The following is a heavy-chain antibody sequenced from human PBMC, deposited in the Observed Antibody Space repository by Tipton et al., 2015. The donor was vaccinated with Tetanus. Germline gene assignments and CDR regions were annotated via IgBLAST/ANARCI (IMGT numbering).Heavy chain of an antibody. D-gene: IGHD6-19*01. CDR2: IYYSGST. CDR3: VRDPGNQWHLDY. CDR1: GGSISSGGYY. V-gene: IGHV4-31*02. Sequence: LRPSCTVSGGSISSGGYYWSWIRQHPGKGLEWIAYIYYSGSTNYNPSLESRVTISVDTSKNQFSLKLSSVTPEDTAVYFCVRDPGNQWHLDYWGQGILVTVSS. J-gene: IGHJ4*02.